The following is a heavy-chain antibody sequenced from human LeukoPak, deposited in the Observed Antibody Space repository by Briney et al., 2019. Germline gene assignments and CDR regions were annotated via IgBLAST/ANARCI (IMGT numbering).Heavy chain of an antibody. V-gene: IGHV4-39*01. CDR2: IYYTGST. J-gene: IGHJ4*02. D-gene: IGHD2-2*03. CDR3: VRQGDGYCTSTNCLFSFDY. Sequence: SETLSLTCTVSGGSVSSSIYYWGWIRQPPGKGLEWIGSIYYTGSTYYNPSLKSRVTISVDTSKNQFSLKLSSVTAADTAVYYCVRQGDGYCTSTNCLFSFDYWGQGTLVTVSS. CDR1: GGSVSSSIYY.